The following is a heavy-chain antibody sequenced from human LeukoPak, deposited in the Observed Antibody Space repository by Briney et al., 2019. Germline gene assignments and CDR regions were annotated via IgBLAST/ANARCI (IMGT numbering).Heavy chain of an antibody. CDR1: GYTFTGYY. CDR3: ARDAGYCSSTGCQGGWFDP. J-gene: IGHJ5*02. D-gene: IGHD2-2*01. CDR2: INPNSGGT. V-gene: IGHV1-2*02. Sequence: EASVKVSCKASGYTFTGYYMHWVRQAPGQGLEWMGWINPNSGGTNYAQKFQGRVTMTRDTSISTAYMELSRLRSDDTAVYYCARDAGYCSSTGCQGGWFDPWGQGTLVTVSS.